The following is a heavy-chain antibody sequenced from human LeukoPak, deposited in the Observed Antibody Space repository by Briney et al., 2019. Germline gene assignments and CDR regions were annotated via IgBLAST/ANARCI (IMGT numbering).Heavy chain of an antibody. J-gene: IGHJ4*02. CDR1: GFTFSSYW. D-gene: IGHD6-13*01. V-gene: IGHV3-7*01. Sequence: GGSLRLSCAASGFTFSSYWMSWVRQAPGKGLEWVANIKQDGSEKYYVDSVKSRFTISRDNAKNSLYLQMNSMRAEDTAVYYCARMTRGIEAAFDYWGQGTLVTVSS. CDR2: IKQDGSEK. CDR3: ARMTRGIEAAFDY.